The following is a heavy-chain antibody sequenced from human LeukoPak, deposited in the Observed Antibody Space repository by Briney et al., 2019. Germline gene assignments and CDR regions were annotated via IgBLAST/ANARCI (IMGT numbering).Heavy chain of an antibody. J-gene: IGHJ5*02. V-gene: IGHV3-21*01. Sequence: GGSLRLSCAASGFTFSTFSMNWVRQAPGKGLEWVSSISYSGSYIYYADSVKGRFTISRDNAKNSLYLQMNSLRAEDTAVYYCARSIIHWFDPWGQGTLVTVSS. CDR3: ARSIIHWFDP. CDR1: GFTFSTFS. CDR2: ISYSGSYI.